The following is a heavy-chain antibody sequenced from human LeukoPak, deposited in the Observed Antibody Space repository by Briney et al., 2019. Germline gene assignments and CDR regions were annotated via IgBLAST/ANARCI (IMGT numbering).Heavy chain of an antibody. J-gene: IGHJ6*03. D-gene: IGHD1-26*01. Sequence: SVKVSCKASGGTFSSYAISWVRQAPGQGLEWMGGIIPIFGTANYAQKFQGRVTITTDESTSTPYMELSSLRSEDTAVYYCASARSYNPHYYYMDVWGKGTTVTVSS. CDR3: ASARSYNPHYYYMDV. CDR2: IIPIFGTA. CDR1: GGTFSSYA. V-gene: IGHV1-69*05.